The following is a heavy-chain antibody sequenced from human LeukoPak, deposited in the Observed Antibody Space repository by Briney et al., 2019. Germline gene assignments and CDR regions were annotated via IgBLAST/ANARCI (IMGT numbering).Heavy chain of an antibody. J-gene: IGHJ4*02. CDR3: ARLTSYGDHVY. D-gene: IGHD4-17*01. CDR1: GGSISSGSYY. Sequence: PSETLSLTCTVSGGSISSGSYYWSWIRQPAGKGLEWIGRIYTSGSTNYNPSLKSRVTISVDTSKNQFSLKLSSVTAADTAVYYCARLTSYGDHVYWGQGTLVTVSS. V-gene: IGHV4-61*02. CDR2: IYTSGST.